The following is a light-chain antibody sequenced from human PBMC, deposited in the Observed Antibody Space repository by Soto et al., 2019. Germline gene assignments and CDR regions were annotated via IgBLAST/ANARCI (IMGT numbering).Light chain of an antibody. Sequence: QLTQSPSSLSSSIGDRVIITCRATQAISRYLAWYQQKPGAAPKLLMYAATTLQSGVPSRFSGAASGTEFTLTISSIQSDDFATYYCQQLNSYEFGQGTKVDIK. CDR1: QAISRY. V-gene: IGKV1-9*01. J-gene: IGKJ1*01. CDR3: QQLNSYE. CDR2: AAT.